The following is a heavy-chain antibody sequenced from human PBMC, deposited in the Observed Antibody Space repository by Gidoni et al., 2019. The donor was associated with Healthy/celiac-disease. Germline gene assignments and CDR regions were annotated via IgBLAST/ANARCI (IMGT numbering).Heavy chain of an antibody. CDR1: VGSISSVGYY. V-gene: IGHV4-31*03. Sequence: QLQLPESCPGLGKPSQTLSRTFHFPVGSISSVGYYWSWIRQHPWKGLEWIGYIYYSGSSYYNQSIKSRVTISVDTSNNQFSLKLSSVTAADTAVYYCARDPNYYGSGSFPGGMDVWGQGTTVTVS. CDR3: ARDPNYYGSGSFPGGMDV. D-gene: IGHD3-10*01. CDR2: IYYSGSS. J-gene: IGHJ6*02.